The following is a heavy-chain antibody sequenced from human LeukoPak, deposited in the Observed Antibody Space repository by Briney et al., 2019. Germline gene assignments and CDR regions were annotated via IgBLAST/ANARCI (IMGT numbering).Heavy chain of an antibody. J-gene: IGHJ6*03. Sequence: SETLSLTCTVSGGSISSSSYYWGWIRQPPGKGLEWIGYIHYSGSTNYNPSLKSRVTISVDTSKNQFSLKLSSVTAADTAVYYCARRGYYGSRAYYYYYMDVWGKGTTVTVSS. CDR2: IHYSGST. D-gene: IGHD3-22*01. CDR3: ARRGYYGSRAYYYYYMDV. V-gene: IGHV4-61*05. CDR1: GGSISSSSYY.